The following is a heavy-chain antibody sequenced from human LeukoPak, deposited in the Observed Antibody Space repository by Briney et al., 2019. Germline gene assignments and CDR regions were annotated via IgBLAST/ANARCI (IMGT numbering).Heavy chain of an antibody. D-gene: IGHD3-3*01. CDR1: GGTFSSYA. CDR3: ARDFPDWSDAFDI. Sequence: GASVKVSCKASGGTFSSYAISWVRQAPGQGLEWMGGIIPIFGTANYAQKFQGRVTITADESTSTAYMELSSLTSEDTAVYYCARDFPDWSDAFDIWGQGTMVTVSS. J-gene: IGHJ3*02. V-gene: IGHV1-69*13. CDR2: IIPIFGTA.